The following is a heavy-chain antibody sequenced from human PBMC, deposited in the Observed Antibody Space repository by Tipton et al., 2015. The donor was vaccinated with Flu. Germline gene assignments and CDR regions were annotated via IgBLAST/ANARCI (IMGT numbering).Heavy chain of an antibody. CDR1: GYTFTSYD. D-gene: IGHD2-8*01. J-gene: IGHJ5*02. CDR2: MNPNSGNT. CDR3: ARGVLRARRSLNWFDP. V-gene: IGHV1-8*01. Sequence: VQSGAEVKKPGASVKVSCKASGYTFTSYDINWVRQATGQGLEWMGWMNPNSGNTGYAQKFQGRVTMTRNTSISTAYMELSSLRSEDTAVYYCARGVLRARRSLNWFDPWGQGTLVTVSS.